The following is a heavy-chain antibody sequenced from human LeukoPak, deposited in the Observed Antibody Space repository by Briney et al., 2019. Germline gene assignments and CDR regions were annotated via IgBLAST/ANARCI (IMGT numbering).Heavy chain of an antibody. V-gene: IGHV4-34*01. Sequence: PSETLSLTCAVYGGSFSGYYWSWIRQPPGKGLEWIGEINHSGSTNYNPSLKSRVTISVDTSKNQFSLKLSSVTAADTAVYYCARGGGGGDYNFDYWGQGTLVTVSS. CDR3: ARGGGGGDYNFDY. CDR1: GGSFSGYY. CDR2: INHSGST. J-gene: IGHJ4*02. D-gene: IGHD4-17*01.